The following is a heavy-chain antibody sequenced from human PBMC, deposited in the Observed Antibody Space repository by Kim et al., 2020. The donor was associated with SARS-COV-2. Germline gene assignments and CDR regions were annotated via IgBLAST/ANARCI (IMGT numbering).Heavy chain of an antibody. D-gene: IGHD6-6*01. CDR1: GFTFSSSE. V-gene: IGHV3-48*03. CDR3: ARSSRGGGNTFDY. J-gene: IGHJ4*02. CDR2: IISSGSTI. Sequence: GGSLRLSCAASGFTFSSSEMNWVRQAPGKGLEWVSYIISSGSTIYYADSVKGRFTISRDNAKNSLYLQMNSLRAEDTAVYYCARSSRGGGNTFDYWGQGTLVTVSS.